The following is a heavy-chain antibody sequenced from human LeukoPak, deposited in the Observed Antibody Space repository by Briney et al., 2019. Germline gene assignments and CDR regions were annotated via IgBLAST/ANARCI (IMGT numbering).Heavy chain of an antibody. V-gene: IGHV1-69*05. CDR3: ARVDRYHYYLNV. CDR1: GGTFSSYS. Sequence: ASVKVSCKASGGTFSSYSITWVRQAPGQGLEWMGGIMPLFNTANYAQQFQGGVTITTDESTSTAYMELSSLRFEDTAMYYCARVDRYHYYLNVWGKGTTVTVSS. CDR2: IMPLFNTA. J-gene: IGHJ6*03.